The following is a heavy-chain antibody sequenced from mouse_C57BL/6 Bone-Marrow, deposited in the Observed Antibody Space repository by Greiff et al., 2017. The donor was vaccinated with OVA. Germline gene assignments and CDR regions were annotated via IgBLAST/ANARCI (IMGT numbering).Heavy chain of an antibody. V-gene: IGHV1-19*01. CDR1: GYTFSDYY. CDR2: IYPYNGGT. J-gene: IGHJ3*01. Sequence: QLQQSGPVLVKPGASVQMSCKASGYTFSDYYLNWVKQSHGKSLEWVGVIYPYNGGTCYNQKFKGKATLTVAKSTSSAYMELNRLEAEASAVYNCARLRLWFAYWGQGTLVTVSA. CDR3: ARLRLWFAY.